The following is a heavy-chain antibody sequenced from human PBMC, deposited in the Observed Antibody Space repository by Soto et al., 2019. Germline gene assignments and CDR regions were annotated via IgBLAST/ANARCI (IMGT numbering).Heavy chain of an antibody. J-gene: IGHJ4*02. V-gene: IGHV3-30-3*01. CDR1: GFTFSSYA. D-gene: IGHD2-2*01. CDR3: ARDGLGYCSSTSCFGFDY. CDR2: ISYDGSNK. Sequence: VQLVESGGGVVQPGRSLRLSCAASGFTFSSYAMHWVRQAPGKGLEWVAVISYDGSNKYYADSVKGRFTISRDNSKNTLYLQMNSLRAEDTAVYYCARDGLGYCSSTSCFGFDYWGQGTLVTVSS.